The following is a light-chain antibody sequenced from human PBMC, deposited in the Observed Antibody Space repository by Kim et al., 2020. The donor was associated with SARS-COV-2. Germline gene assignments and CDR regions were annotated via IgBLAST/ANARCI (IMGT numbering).Light chain of an antibody. CDR2: EDV. Sequence: GKTGTISCARTGGSIASANVQWYQQRPGRSPRAVIYEDVSRPSGVPDRFSGSIDRSSNSASLTISGLQTEDEGTYYCQTYDDKDRIFGGGTQLTVL. J-gene: IGLJ2*01. CDR3: QTYDDKDRI. CDR1: GGSIASAN. V-gene: IGLV6-57*01.